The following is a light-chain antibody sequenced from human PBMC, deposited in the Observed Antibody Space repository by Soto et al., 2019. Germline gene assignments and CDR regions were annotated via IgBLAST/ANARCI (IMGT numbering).Light chain of an antibody. CDR3: CSYAGIYSYV. J-gene: IGLJ1*01. V-gene: IGLV2-11*01. Sequence: QSAVTQPRSVSGSPGQSVNISCTGKSSDVCVYNYVSWYQQHPCKAPKPMIYDVSKRPSGVPDRLSGSKSGNTASLTFSGLQAEDEADYFCCSYAGIYSYVFGNGTKVTVL. CDR1: SSDVCVYNY. CDR2: DVS.